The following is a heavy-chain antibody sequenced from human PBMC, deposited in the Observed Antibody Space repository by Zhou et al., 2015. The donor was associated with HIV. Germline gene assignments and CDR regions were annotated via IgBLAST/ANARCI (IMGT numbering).Heavy chain of an antibody. CDR2: INPYYGTT. CDR1: GYTFTTHS. Sequence: QVQLVQSGPEVKKPGASVTLSCKTTGYTFTTHSMQWVRQAPGQGLEWMGVINPYYGTTSYAQKFRDRVIMSRDTSTNTFYLELTSLKSDDTAVFYCARVIGHWTSASDYWGQGTLVIVSS. V-gene: IGHV1-46*01. D-gene: IGHD1-1*01. CDR3: ARVIGHWTSASDY. J-gene: IGHJ4*02.